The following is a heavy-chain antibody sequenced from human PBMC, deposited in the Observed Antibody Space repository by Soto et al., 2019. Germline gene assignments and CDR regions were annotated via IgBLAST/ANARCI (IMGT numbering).Heavy chain of an antibody. CDR3: ARVPHWGSDDAFDI. CDR1: AGSISSGGYY. CDR2: IYYSGST. V-gene: IGHV4-31*03. D-gene: IGHD7-27*01. Sequence: TPSESLSLTCTFSAGSISSGGYYWSLIRHHPGKGLEWIGYIYYSGSTYYNPSLKSRVTISVDTSKNQFSLQLNSVTPEDTAVYYCARVPHWGSDDAFDIWGQGTMVTVSS. J-gene: IGHJ3*02.